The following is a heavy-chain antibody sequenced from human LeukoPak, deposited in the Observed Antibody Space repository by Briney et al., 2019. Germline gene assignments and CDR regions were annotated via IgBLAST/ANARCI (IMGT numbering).Heavy chain of an antibody. V-gene: IGHV3-30-3*01. Sequence: PGGSLRLSCAASGFTFSSYAMHWVRQAPGKGLEWVAVISYDGSNKYYAHSVKGRFTISRDNSKNTLYLQMNNLRAVDTAVYYCAREAEAFDYWGQGTLVTVSS. CDR2: ISYDGSNK. CDR1: GFTFSSYA. J-gene: IGHJ4*02. CDR3: AREAEAFDY.